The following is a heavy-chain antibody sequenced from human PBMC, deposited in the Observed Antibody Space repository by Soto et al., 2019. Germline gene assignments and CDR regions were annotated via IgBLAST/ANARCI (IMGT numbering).Heavy chain of an antibody. CDR3: ARDLGVDGFSYYDYVWRSHPGGH. CDR2: ISAYNGNK. CDR1: GYTFTSYG. V-gene: IGHV1-18*01. D-gene: IGHD3-16*01. Sequence: GASVKVSCKASGYTFTSYGISWVRQAPGQGLEWVGWISAYNGNKNYAQKLQGRVTMTTDTSTSTAYMELRSLRSDDTAVYYCARDLGVDGFSYYDYVWRSHPGGHWGQGTLVTVSS. J-gene: IGHJ4*02.